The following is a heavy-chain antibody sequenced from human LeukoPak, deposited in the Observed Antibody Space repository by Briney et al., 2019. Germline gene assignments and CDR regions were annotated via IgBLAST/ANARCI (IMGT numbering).Heavy chain of an antibody. Sequence: ASVKVSCKTSGYTFTGYYMHWLRQAPGQGLEWMGRMNPNSGDTNYAQKFQGRVTMTRDTSINTAYMELSSLRSDDTTVYYCVPRGDGGFDYWGQGTLVIVSS. CDR1: GYTFTGYY. V-gene: IGHV1-2*06. CDR2: MNPNSGDT. D-gene: IGHD3-16*01. J-gene: IGHJ4*02. CDR3: VPRGDGGFDY.